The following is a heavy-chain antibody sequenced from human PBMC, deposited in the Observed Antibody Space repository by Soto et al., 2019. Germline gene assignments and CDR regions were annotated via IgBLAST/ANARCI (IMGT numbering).Heavy chain of an antibody. J-gene: IGHJ4*02. CDR2: IIPIFGTP. Sequence: SVEVSCPASVGTFSPQVFNCVRQAPRQGLEWMGGIIPIFGTPNYAQKFQGRVTITADESTSTVHMELNSLRSEDTAVYYCARDLEFRDGNISHLDFWGQGTLVTFSS. D-gene: IGHD3-10*01. V-gene: IGHV1-69*01. CDR1: VGTFSPQV. CDR3: ARDLEFRDGNISHLDF.